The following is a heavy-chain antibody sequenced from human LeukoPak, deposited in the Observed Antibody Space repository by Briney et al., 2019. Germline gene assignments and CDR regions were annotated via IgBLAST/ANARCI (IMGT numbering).Heavy chain of an antibody. J-gene: IGHJ4*02. D-gene: IGHD3-22*01. CDR2: IYYSGST. CDR1: GGSISSSSYY. CDR3: AREFQYYYDSSGYLDY. V-gene: IGHV4-39*07. Sequence: SETLSLTCTVSGGSISSSSYYWGWIRQPPGKGLEWIGSIYYSGSTYYNPSLKSRVTISVDTSKNQFSLKLSSVTAADTAVYYCAREFQYYYDSSGYLDYWGQGTLVTVSS.